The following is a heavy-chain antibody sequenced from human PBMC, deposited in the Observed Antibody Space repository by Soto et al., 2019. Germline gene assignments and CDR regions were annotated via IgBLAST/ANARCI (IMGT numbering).Heavy chain of an antibody. V-gene: IGHV5-51*01. J-gene: IGHJ5*02. D-gene: IGHD6-6*01. CDR1: GYSFSTYW. Sequence: PXGSLKISCKAYGYSFSTYWIGWVRQMPGKGLEWMGFIYPGDSDTRYSPSFQGQVTISVDKSTSTTYLQWSSLKASDTAIYYCARRVQQLVRGWFDPWGQGTQVTVSS. CDR2: IYPGDSDT. CDR3: ARRVQQLVRGWFDP.